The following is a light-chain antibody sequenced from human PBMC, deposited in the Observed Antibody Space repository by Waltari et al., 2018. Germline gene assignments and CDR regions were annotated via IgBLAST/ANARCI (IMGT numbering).Light chain of an antibody. CDR3: AAWDHSLSVWV. CDR1: SSNIGSHT. J-gene: IGLJ3*02. V-gene: IGLV1-44*01. CDR2: TNN. Sequence: QSVLTQPPSASGTPGQRVTISCSGSSSNIGSHTVNWYQQFPGTAPKLLIYTNNQRPAGVPDRCSGSKSGTSASLASSGLQSEDEADYYCAAWDHSLSVWVFGGGTKLTVL.